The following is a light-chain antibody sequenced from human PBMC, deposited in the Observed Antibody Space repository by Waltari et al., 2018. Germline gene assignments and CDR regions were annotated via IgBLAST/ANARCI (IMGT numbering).Light chain of an antibody. CDR1: QSLSYSSSYKNY. CDR3: QQYYGTPRT. J-gene: IGKJ1*01. CDR2: WAS. Sequence: DIVMNQSPDSLAVSLGARATINCRSSQSLSYSSSYKNYLAWYQLKPGQPPRLLIYWASTRESGVPARFSGSGSGTDFTLTINGLQAEDVAVYYCQQYYGTPRTFGQGTKVEIK. V-gene: IGKV4-1*01.